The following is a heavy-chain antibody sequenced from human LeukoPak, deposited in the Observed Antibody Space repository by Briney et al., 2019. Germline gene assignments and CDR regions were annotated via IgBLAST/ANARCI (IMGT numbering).Heavy chain of an antibody. V-gene: IGHV1-18*04. J-gene: IGHJ4*02. CDR1: GYSFTSYG. D-gene: IGHD4-17*01. Sequence: ASVKLSCKASGYSFTSYGIRWVRQAPGQGLEWMGRISVHTGNTNYAQKLQGRVTMTTDTSTSTAYMELRSLRSDDTAVYYCARVRSDYGDFGNYWGQGTLVTVSS. CDR2: ISVHTGNT. CDR3: ARVRSDYGDFGNY.